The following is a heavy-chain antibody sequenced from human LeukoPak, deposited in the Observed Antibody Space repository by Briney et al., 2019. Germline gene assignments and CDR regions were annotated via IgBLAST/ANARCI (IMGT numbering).Heavy chain of an antibody. CDR1: GGSFSGYY. V-gene: IGHV4-59*01. CDR3: ARGVYSGSYYSRQYAYYFDY. D-gene: IGHD1-26*01. Sequence: SETLSLTCAVYGGSFSGYYWSWIRQPPGKGLEWIGYIYYSGSTSYNPSLKSRVTISVDTSKNQFSLKLSSVTAADTAVYYCARGVYSGSYYSRQYAYYFDYWGQGTLVTVSS. J-gene: IGHJ4*02. CDR2: IYYSGST.